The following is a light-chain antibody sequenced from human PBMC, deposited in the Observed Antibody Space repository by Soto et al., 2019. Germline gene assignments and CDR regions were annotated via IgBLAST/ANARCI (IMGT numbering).Light chain of an antibody. CDR2: DAS. J-gene: IGKJ3*01. CDR1: QSVTTY. CDR3: QQRSNWPPGVT. Sequence: EVVLTQSPATLSLSAGERATLSCTASQSVTTYLAWYQHKPCQAPMLLLYDASTRATGIPARFSGSGSGTDFTLTISSLEPEDSAVNDYQQRSNWPPGVTFGPGTKVDIK. V-gene: IGKV3-11*01.